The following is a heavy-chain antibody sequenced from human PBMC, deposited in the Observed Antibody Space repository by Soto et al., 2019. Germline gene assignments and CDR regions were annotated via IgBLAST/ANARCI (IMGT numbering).Heavy chain of an antibody. J-gene: IGHJ6*02. CDR2: ISYTGRT. CDR3: AREWGLLPYYVMNV. CDR1: GDSVTSGSYY. D-gene: IGHD7-27*01. Sequence: PSETLSLTCIVSGDSVTSGSYYWTWLRQPPGKGLEWIGYISYTGRTKYNPSLQSRVTISVDTSKNDFSLNLSSVTAADTAVSFCAREWGLLPYYVMNVWGHGPAGTVS. V-gene: IGHV4-61*03.